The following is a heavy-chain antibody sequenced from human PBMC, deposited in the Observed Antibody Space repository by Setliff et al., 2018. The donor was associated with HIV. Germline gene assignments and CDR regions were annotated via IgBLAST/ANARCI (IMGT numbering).Heavy chain of an antibody. CDR3: AKSRVGFSVPYDAFDI. D-gene: IGHD1-26*01. J-gene: IGHJ3*02. Sequence: ASVKVSCKASGYSFTTYAIHWVRQAPGQRLEWMGWLNAGDGDSGPSQEFRGRVIFTRDTSASTAYMELTSLRSDDTAVYYCAKSRVGFSVPYDAFDIWGQGTMVTVS. CDR1: GYSFTTYA. CDR2: LNAGDGDS. V-gene: IGHV1-3*01.